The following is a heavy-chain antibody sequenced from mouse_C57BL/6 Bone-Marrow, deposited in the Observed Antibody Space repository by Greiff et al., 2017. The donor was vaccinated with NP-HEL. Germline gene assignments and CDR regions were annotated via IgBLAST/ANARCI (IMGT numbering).Heavy chain of an antibody. V-gene: IGHV14-4*01. Sequence: EVQGVESGAELVRPGASVKLSCTASGFNIKDDYMHWVKQRPEQGLEWIGWIDPENGDTEYASKFQGKATITADTSSNTAYLQLSSLTSEDTAVYYCTTDDYGSSSYWYFDVWGTGTTVTVSS. J-gene: IGHJ1*03. CDR1: GFNIKDDY. CDR2: IDPENGDT. D-gene: IGHD1-1*01. CDR3: TTDDYGSSSYWYFDV.